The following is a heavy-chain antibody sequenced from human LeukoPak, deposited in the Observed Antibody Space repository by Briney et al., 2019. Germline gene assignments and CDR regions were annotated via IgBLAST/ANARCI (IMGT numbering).Heavy chain of an antibody. J-gene: IGHJ3*02. CDR3: ARGMVVPAAPWAFDI. CDR1: GAFISTRGYF. CDR2: IYHSGST. V-gene: IGHV4-39*07. D-gene: IGHD2-2*01. Sequence: SETLSLTCTVSGAFISTRGYFWGWIRQPPGKGLEWIGYIYHSGSTYYNPSLKSRVTLSVDRSKNQFSLKLSSVTAADTAVYYCARGMVVPAAPWAFDIWGQGTMVTVSS.